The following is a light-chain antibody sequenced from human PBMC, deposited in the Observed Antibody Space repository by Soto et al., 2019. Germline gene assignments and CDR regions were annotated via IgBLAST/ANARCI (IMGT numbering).Light chain of an antibody. V-gene: IGLV2-14*01. CDR1: SSDVGGYNY. Sequence: QSALTQPASVSGSPGQSITISCTGTSSDVGGYNYVSWYQQHPGKAPKLMINDVSNRPSGVSNRVSGSKSGNTASLTISGLQAEDEADYYFSSYTSSSTVVFGGGTKVTVL. CDR3: SSYTSSSTVV. CDR2: DVS. J-gene: IGLJ2*01.